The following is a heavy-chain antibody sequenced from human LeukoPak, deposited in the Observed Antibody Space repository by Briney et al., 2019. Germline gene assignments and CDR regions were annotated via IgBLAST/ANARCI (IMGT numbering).Heavy chain of an antibody. V-gene: IGHV3-48*01. CDR2: ISSSSSTI. CDR1: GFTFSSYS. J-gene: IGHJ5*02. D-gene: IGHD3-22*01. CDR3: ARVLHKRNYDSSDYYGS. Sequence: GGSLRLSCAASGFTFSSYSMNWVRQAPGKGLEWVSYISSSSSTIYYADSVKGRFTISRDNAKNSLYLQLNSLRAEDTAVYYCARVLHKRNYDSSDYYGSWGQGTLVTVSS.